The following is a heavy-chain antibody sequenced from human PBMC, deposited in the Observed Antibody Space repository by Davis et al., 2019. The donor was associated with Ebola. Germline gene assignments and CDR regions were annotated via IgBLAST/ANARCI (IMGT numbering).Heavy chain of an antibody. CDR1: EFTFSSYA. J-gene: IGHJ5*02. CDR2: ITSSGGLT. V-gene: IGHV3-23*01. D-gene: IGHD5-18*01. Sequence: GESLKISCAASEFTFSSYAMSWVRQSPGKGLEWVSAITSSGGLTGYADSVKGRFTISRDNSKNTLYLQMNSLRAEDTAVYYCAKTKYSNGYWFDPWGQGTLVTVSS. CDR3: AKTKYSNGYWFDP.